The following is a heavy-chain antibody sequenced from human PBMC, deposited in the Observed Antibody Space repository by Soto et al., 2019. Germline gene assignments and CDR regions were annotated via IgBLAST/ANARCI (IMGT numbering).Heavy chain of an antibody. D-gene: IGHD6-13*01. CDR1: GYTFTGYY. CDR3: SRSAGSRWYLFAP. Sequence: SVKLSCKASGYTFTGYYMHWVRQAPGQGLEWMGWINPNSGGTNYAQKFQGRVTMTRDTSISTAYMELSRLRSDDTAVYYCSRSAGSRWYLFAPSGQGTLVTVSS. CDR2: INPNSGGT. V-gene: IGHV1-2*02. J-gene: IGHJ5*02.